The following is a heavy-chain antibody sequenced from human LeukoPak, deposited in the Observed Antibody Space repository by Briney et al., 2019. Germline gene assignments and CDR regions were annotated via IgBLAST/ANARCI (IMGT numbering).Heavy chain of an antibody. CDR3: ARDDGDSSGYPFFQH. CDR2: INWNGGST. Sequence: GGSLRLSCAASGFTFYDYGMSWVRQAPGKGLEWVSGINWNGGSTGYADSVKGRFTISRDNAKSSLYLQMNSLRAEDTALYYCARDDGDSSGYPFFQHWGQGTLVTVSS. J-gene: IGHJ1*01. CDR1: GFTFYDYG. D-gene: IGHD3-22*01. V-gene: IGHV3-20*04.